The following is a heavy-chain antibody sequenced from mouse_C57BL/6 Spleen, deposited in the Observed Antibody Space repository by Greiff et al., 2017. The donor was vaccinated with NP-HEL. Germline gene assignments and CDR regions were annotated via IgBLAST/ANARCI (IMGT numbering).Heavy chain of an antibody. Sequence: VQLQQPGAELVMPGASVKLSCKASGYTFTSYWMHWVKQRPGQGLEWIGEIDPSDSYTNYNQKFKGKSTLTVDKSSSTAYMQLSSLTAEDAAVYYCARNDGNYGYYFDYWGQGTTLTVSS. CDR1: GYTFTSYW. CDR3: ARNDGNYGYYFDY. J-gene: IGHJ2*01. CDR2: IDPSDSYT. D-gene: IGHD2-1*01. V-gene: IGHV1-69*01.